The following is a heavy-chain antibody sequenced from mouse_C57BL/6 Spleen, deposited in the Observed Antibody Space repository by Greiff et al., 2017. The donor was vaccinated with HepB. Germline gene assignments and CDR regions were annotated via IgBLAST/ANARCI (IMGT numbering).Heavy chain of an antibody. CDR2: IHPKSGST. CDR1: GYTFTSYW. Sequence: QVQLQQPGAELVKPGASVKLSCKASGYTFTSYWMHWVKQRPGQGLEWIGMIHPKSGSTNYNEKFKSKATLTVDKSSSTAYMQLSSLTSEDSAVYYCASSWDGYYRDYWGQGTTLTVSS. CDR3: ASSWDGYYRDY. J-gene: IGHJ2*01. V-gene: IGHV1-64*01. D-gene: IGHD2-3*01.